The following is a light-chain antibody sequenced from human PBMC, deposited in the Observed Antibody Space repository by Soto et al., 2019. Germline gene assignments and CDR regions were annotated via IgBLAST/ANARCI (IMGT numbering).Light chain of an antibody. J-gene: IGKJ1*01. CDR3: QQYNSSPT. V-gene: IGKV1-5*03. CDR2: KAS. CDR1: QSSSW. Sequence: DIQMTQSPSTLSASVGDRVTTTCRASQSSSWLAWYQQKPGKAPKLLIYKASSLESGVPSRFSGSGSGTEFTLTISSLQPDDFATYYCQQYNSSPTFGQGTKVEIK.